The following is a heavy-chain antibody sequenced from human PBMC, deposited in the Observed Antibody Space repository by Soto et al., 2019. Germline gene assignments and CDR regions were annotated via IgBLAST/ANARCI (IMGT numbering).Heavy chain of an antibody. CDR2: ISWNSGSI. Sequence: SLKISCAASGFTFDDYAMHWVRQAPGKGLEWVSGISWNSGSIGYADSVKGRFTISRDNAKNSLYLQMNSLRAEDTALYYCAKDLLRYFDWSPPGLASHYYYYGMDVWGQGTTVTVSS. CDR1: GFTFDDYA. J-gene: IGHJ6*02. V-gene: IGHV3-9*01. CDR3: AKDLLRYFDWSPPGLASHYYYYGMDV. D-gene: IGHD3-9*01.